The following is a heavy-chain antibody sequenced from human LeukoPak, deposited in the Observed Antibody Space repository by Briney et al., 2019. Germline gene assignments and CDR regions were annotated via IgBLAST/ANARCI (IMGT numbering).Heavy chain of an antibody. V-gene: IGHV1-2*02. CDR2: INPNTGDT. CDR3: ARHYSGVLGY. J-gene: IGHJ4*02. CDR1: GYTFNNYY. Sequence: ASVKVSCKTYGYTFNNYYIHWVRQAPGQGLEWMGWINPNTGDTNYAQKFQGRVAMTRDTSITAASLELSWLTSDDTAVYYCARHYSGVLGYWGQGTLVTVSS. D-gene: IGHD3-16*01.